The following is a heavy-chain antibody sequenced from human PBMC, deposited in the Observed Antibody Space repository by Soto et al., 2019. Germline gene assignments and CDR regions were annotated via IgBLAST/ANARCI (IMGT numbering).Heavy chain of an antibody. Sequence: GGSLRLSCAASGFTFSSYAMSWVRQAPGKGLEWVSAISGSGGSTYYADSVKGRFTISRDNSKNTLYLQMNSLRAEDTAVYYCAKRGQLVRVTMVRGVRHNWYFDLWGRGTLVTVSS. J-gene: IGHJ2*01. CDR2: ISGSGGST. CDR3: AKRGQLVRVTMVRGVRHNWYFDL. CDR1: GFTFSSYA. D-gene: IGHD3-10*01. V-gene: IGHV3-23*01.